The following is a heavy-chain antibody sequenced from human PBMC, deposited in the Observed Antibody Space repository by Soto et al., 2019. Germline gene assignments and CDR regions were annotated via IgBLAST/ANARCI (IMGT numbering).Heavy chain of an antibody. V-gene: IGHV3-23*01. CDR1: GFTFSNYG. CDR2: ISGSGGTT. CDR3: AKEMIASTLADFFDY. D-gene: IGHD3-16*01. Sequence: EVELLESGGGLIQPGGSLRLSCEASGFTFSNYGMTWVRLAPGKGLEWVSTISGSGGTTFYADPVKGRFTISRDNSKNTMYLQMNSLGADDTAGYYCAKEMIASTLADFFDYWGQGTVVTVCS. J-gene: IGHJ4*02.